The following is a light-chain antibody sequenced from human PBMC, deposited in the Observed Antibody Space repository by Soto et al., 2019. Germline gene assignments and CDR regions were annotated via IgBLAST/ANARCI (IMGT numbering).Light chain of an antibody. J-gene: IGKJ1*01. CDR1: QSISTY. CDR3: QQSYSTPPT. CDR2: AAS. V-gene: IGKV1-39*01. Sequence: IQMTRSPSSLSAYVGGRVTITCRASQSISTYLNWYQQKPGQAPNLLIFAASSLQSGVPSTFSGSGSGTDFTLTISNLQPEDFSTYYCQQSYSTPPTFGQGTKVDI.